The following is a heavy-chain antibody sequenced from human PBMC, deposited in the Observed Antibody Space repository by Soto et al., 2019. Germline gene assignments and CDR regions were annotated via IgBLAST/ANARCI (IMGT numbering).Heavy chain of an antibody. V-gene: IGHV4-31*03. CDR2: IYYGGST. CDR1: GGSVSGGGYY. Sequence: QVQLQESGPGLVQPSQTLSLACSVSGGSVSGGGYYWHWIRQHPGKGLEWIGYIYYGGSTYYNPSLKSRVAMSLDTSKNQFSLTLTSVTAADTALYYCAREPSEGEVIPFDYWGQGTLVTVSS. J-gene: IGHJ4*02. CDR3: AREPSEGEVIPFDY. D-gene: IGHD3-10*01.